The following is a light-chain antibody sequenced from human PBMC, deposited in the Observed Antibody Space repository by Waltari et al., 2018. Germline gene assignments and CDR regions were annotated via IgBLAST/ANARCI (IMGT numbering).Light chain of an antibody. CDR1: HSYVGAYHF. J-gene: IGLJ1*01. V-gene: IGLV2-23*01. Sequence: SALSHRPRVWGSPRVSIHLSYTENHSYVGAYHFVSWYQQHPGKAPKLLIYERTTRPSGFSNRFSGSKSGNTASLTISGLQAEDEADYYCCSYAGGFTYVFGTGTKVTVL. CDR2: ERT. CDR3: CSYAGGFTYV.